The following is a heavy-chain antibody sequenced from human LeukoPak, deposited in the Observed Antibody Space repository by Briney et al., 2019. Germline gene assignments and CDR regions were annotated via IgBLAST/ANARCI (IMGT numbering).Heavy chain of an antibody. J-gene: IGHJ5*02. Sequence: SETLSLTCTVSGGSISSYYWSWIRQPPGKGLEWIGYIYYSGSTNYNPSLKSRVTISVDTSKNQFSLKLSSVTAADTAVYYCARVALEVGATYNWFDPWGQGTLVTVSS. V-gene: IGHV4-59*01. CDR2: IYYSGST. CDR3: ARVALEVGATYNWFDP. CDR1: GGSISSYY. D-gene: IGHD1-26*01.